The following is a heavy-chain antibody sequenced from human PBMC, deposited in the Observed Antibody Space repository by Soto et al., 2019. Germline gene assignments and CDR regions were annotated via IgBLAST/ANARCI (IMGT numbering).Heavy chain of an antibody. CDR2: ISGSGGST. CDR3: ASSFGNAWYTY. Sequence: HPGGSLRLSCAASGFTFSSYAMSWVRQAPGKGLEWVSAISGSGGSTYYADSVKGRFTISRDNSKNTLYLQMNSLRAEDTAVYYCASSFGNAWYTYWGQGTQVTVSS. V-gene: IGHV3-23*01. CDR1: GFTFSSYA. J-gene: IGHJ4*02. D-gene: IGHD3-16*01.